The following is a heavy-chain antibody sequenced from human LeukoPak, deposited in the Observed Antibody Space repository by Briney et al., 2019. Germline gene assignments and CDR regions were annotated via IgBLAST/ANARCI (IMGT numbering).Heavy chain of an antibody. J-gene: IGHJ2*01. V-gene: IGHV1-69*04. Sequence: GASVKVSCKASGGTFSSYAISWVRQAPGQGLEWMGRIIPILGIANYAQKFQGRVTITADKSTSTAYMELSSLRSEDTAVYYCARRPTSYSNYWYFDLWGRGTLVTVSS. CDR2: IIPILGIA. D-gene: IGHD4-11*01. CDR3: ARRPTSYSNYWYFDL. CDR1: GGTFSSYA.